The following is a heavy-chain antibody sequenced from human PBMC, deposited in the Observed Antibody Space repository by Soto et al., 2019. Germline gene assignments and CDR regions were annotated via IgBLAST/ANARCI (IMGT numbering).Heavy chain of an antibody. CDR2: ISGSGGST. CDR3: SRAKFHWGRRFNWFDP. D-gene: IGHD3-16*01. CDR1: GFTFSSYA. V-gene: IGHV3-23*01. Sequence: GGSLRLSCAASGFTFSSYAMSWVRQAPGKGLEWVSAISGSGGSTYYADSVKGRFTISRDNSKNTLYLQMNSLRAEDTAVYYCSRAKFHWGRRFNWFDPWGQGTLVTVSS. J-gene: IGHJ5*02.